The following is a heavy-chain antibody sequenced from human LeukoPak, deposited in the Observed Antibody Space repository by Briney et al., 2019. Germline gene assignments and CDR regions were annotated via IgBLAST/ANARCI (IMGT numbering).Heavy chain of an antibody. V-gene: IGHV1-69*13. CDR2: IIPIFGTA. Sequence: SVKVSCKASGGTFSSYAISWVRQAPGQGLEWMGGIIPIFGTANYAQKFQGRVTITADESTSTAYMELSSLRSEDTAVYFCARCGYYGSGSYRFDYWGQETLVTVSS. CDR1: GGTFSSYA. J-gene: IGHJ4*02. D-gene: IGHD3-10*01. CDR3: ARCGYYGSGSYRFDY.